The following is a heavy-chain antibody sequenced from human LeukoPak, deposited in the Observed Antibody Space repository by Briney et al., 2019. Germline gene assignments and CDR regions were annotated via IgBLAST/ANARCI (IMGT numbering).Heavy chain of an antibody. Sequence: ASVKVSCKASGYTFTGYYMLWVRQAPGQGLEWMGWINLNSGGTKYAQKFQGRVTMTRDTSISTAYMELSRLRSDDTAVYYCAREAYASGSFRTDYYYMDVWGKGTTVTISS. J-gene: IGHJ6*03. CDR3: AREAYASGSFRTDYYYMDV. CDR2: INLNSGGT. CDR1: GYTFTGYY. V-gene: IGHV1-2*02. D-gene: IGHD3-10*01.